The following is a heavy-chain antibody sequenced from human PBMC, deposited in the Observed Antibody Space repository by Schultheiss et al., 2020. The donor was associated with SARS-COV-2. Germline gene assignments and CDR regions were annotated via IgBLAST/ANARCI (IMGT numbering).Heavy chain of an antibody. V-gene: IGHV4-31*03. CDR1: GGSISSGGYY. Sequence: SETLSLTCTVSGGSISSGGYYWSWIRQHPGKGLEWIGYIYYSGSTYYNPSLKSRVTISVDTSKNQFSLKLSSVTAADTAVYYCALAYDSSGYAVFDWGQGTLVTVSS. CDR2: IYYSGST. D-gene: IGHD3-22*01. J-gene: IGHJ4*02. CDR3: ALAYDSSGYAVFD.